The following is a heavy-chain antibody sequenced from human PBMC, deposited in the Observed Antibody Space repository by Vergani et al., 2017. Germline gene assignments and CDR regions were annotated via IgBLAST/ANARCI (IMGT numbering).Heavy chain of an antibody. Sequence: QVQLEESGPGLVKPSQTLSLTCTVSGGSISSGSYYWSWIRQPAGKGLEWIGRIYTSGSTNYNPSLKSRVTISVDTSKNQFALKLSSVTAADTAVYYCARAHPYYYDSSGYQYYFDYWGQGTLVTVSS. CDR3: ARAHPYYYDSSGYQYYFDY. CDR2: IYTSGST. D-gene: IGHD3-22*01. V-gene: IGHV4-61*02. CDR1: GGSISSGSYY. J-gene: IGHJ4*02.